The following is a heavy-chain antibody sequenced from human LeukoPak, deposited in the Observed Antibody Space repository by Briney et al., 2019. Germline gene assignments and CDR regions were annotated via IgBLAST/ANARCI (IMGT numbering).Heavy chain of an antibody. CDR1: GFTFSSYW. Sequence: GGSLRLSCAASGFTFSSYWMSWVRQAPGKGLEWVANIKQGGSEKYYVDSVKGRFTISRDNAKNSLYLQMNSLRAEDTAVYYCARAISTDFDDYDFWSGSPYYFDYWGQGTLVTVSS. CDR2: IKQGGSEK. CDR3: ARAISTDFDDYDFWSGSPYYFDY. J-gene: IGHJ4*02. V-gene: IGHV3-7*04. D-gene: IGHD3-3*01.